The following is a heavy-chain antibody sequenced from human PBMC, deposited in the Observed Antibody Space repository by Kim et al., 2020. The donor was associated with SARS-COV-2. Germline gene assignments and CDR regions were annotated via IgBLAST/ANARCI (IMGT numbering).Heavy chain of an antibody. D-gene: IGHD4-17*01. Sequence: TFYAESVKGRITISRGNPENTVYLQMSRLRAVDTAVYYGAKAVTTGNYDSWGQGTLVTVSS. CDR2: T. CDR3: AKAVTTGNYDS. V-gene: IGHV3-53*01. J-gene: IGHJ4*02.